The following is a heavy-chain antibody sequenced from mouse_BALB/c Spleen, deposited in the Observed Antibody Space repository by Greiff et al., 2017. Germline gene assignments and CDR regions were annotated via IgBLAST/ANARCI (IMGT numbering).Heavy chain of an antibody. D-gene: IGHD1-1*01. CDR1: GDSITSGY. V-gene: IGHV3-8*02. J-gene: IGHJ3*01. CDR2: ISYSGST. Sequence: EVKLMESGPSLVKPSQTLSLTCSVTGDSITSGYWNWIRKFPGNKLEYMGYISYSGSTYYNPSLKSRISITRDTSKNQYYLQLNSVTTEDTATYYCARGNYYGSSSPLAYWGQGTLVTVSA. CDR3: ARGNYYGSSSPLAY.